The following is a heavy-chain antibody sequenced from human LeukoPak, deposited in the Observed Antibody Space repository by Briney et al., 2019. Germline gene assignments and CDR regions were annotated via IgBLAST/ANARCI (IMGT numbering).Heavy chain of an antibody. CDR2: MNPNSGNT. Sequence: ASVKVSCKASGYTFTNYDINWVRQATGQGLEWMGWMNPNSGNTGYAQKFQGRVTITRNTSISTAYMELSSLRSEDTAVYYCARLYSSSRGAAFDIWGQGTMVTVSS. V-gene: IGHV1-8*03. CDR3: ARLYSSSRGAAFDI. D-gene: IGHD3-22*01. J-gene: IGHJ3*02. CDR1: GYTFTNYD.